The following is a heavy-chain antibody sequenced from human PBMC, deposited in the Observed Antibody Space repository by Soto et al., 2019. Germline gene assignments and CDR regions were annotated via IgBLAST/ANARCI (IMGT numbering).Heavy chain of an antibody. CDR3: AKRPHTNRGWPYYFES. J-gene: IGHJ4*02. D-gene: IGHD3-9*01. V-gene: IGHV3-48*02. Sequence: PGGSLRLSCVASGFSLANYPMNLVRQTPGKGLEWRSYSSTRRDTTYYADSVEGQFTISRDNARNSLSLHMSSLRDEDSALYYCAKRPHTNRGWPYYFESGGQGFPVTVAS. CDR1: GFSLANYP. CDR2: SSTRRDTT.